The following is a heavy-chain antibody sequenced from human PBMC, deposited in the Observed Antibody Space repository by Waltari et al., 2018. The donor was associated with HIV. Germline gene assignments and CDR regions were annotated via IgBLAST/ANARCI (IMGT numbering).Heavy chain of an antibody. D-gene: IGHD3-22*01. V-gene: IGHV1-18*01. CDR3: ARVVGYYDSSGSYFDY. J-gene: IGHJ4*02. Sequence: QVQLVQSGAEVKKPGASVKVSCKASGYNFPSYGISWVRHAPGQGLEWRGWISAYKGNTNYAQKLQGRVTMTTDTSTSTAYMELRSLRSDDTAVYYCARVVGYYDSSGSYFDYWGQGTLVTVSS. CDR1: GYNFPSYG. CDR2: ISAYKGNT.